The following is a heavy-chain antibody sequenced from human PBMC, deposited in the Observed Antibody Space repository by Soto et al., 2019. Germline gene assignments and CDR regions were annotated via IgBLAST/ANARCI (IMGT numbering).Heavy chain of an antibody. Sequence: GGSLRLSCAASGFTFSSYGMHWVRQAPGKGLEWVAVISYDGSNKYYADSVKGRFTISRDNSKSTLYLQMNSLRAEDTAVYYCAKDSSYVWSGTGEGDWFDPWGQEPLVTVSS. D-gene: IGHD3-3*01. CDR1: GFTFSSYG. J-gene: IGHJ5*02. V-gene: IGHV3-30*18. CDR3: AKDSSYVWSGTGEGDWFDP. CDR2: ISYDGSNK.